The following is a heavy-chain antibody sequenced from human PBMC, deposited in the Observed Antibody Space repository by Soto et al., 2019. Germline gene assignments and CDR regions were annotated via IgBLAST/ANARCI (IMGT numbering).Heavy chain of an antibody. J-gene: IGHJ6*03. CDR1: GFTFSSYD. CDR2: IGTAGDT. CDR3: ARAKLNDFWSGYYLMDWTMDV. V-gene: IGHV3-13*01. Sequence: PGGSLRLSCAASGFTFSSYDMHWVRQATGKGLEWVSAIGTAGDTYYPGSVKGRFTISRENAKNSLYLQMNSLRAGDTAVYYCARAKLNDFWSGYYLMDWTMDVWGKGTTVTVSS. D-gene: IGHD3-3*01.